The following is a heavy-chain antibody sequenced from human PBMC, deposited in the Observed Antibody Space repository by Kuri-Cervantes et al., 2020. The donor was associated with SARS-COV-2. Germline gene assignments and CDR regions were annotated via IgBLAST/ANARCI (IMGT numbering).Heavy chain of an antibody. J-gene: IGHJ4*02. CDR3: VRDSSGWYWVLGY. CDR2: INPNSGGT. Sequence: ASVKVSCKASGYTFTGYYMHWVRQAPGQGLEWMGWINPNSGGTNYAQKFQGRVTMTRDTSISTAYMELSRLRSDDTAVYYCVRDSSGWYWVLGYWGQGTLVTVSS. V-gene: IGHV1-2*02. D-gene: IGHD6-19*01. CDR1: GYTFTGYY.